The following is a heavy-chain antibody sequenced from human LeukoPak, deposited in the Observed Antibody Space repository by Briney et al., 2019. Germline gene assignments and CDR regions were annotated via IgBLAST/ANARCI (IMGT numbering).Heavy chain of an antibody. CDR1: GFTFSSYW. CDR3: ARGITIFGVVLRYYYYYMDV. D-gene: IGHD3-3*01. CDR2: IKQDGSEK. V-gene: IGHV3-7*04. J-gene: IGHJ6*03. Sequence: GGSLRLSCTTSGFTFSSYWMSWVRQAPGKGLEWVANIKQDGSEKYYVDSVKGRFTISRDNAKNSLYLQMNSLRAEDTAVYYCARGITIFGVVLRYYYYYMDVWGKGTTVTVSS.